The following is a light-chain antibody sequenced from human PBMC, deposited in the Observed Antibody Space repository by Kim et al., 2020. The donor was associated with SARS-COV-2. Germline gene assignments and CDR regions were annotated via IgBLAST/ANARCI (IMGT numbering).Light chain of an antibody. CDR3: QAWDISTVV. CDR2: RDT. J-gene: IGLJ2*01. V-gene: IGLV3-1*01. Sequence: SYELTQPPSVSVSPGQTASITCSGDKLGEKYVCRFQQKPGQSPVLVIYRDTRRPSGIPERFSGSNSGITATLTISGTQAMDEADYYCQAWDISTVVFGGGTQLTVL. CDR1: KLGEKY.